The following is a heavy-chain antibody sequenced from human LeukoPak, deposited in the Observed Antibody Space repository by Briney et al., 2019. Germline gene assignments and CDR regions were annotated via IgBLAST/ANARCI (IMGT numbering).Heavy chain of an antibody. V-gene: IGHV1-2*02. D-gene: IGHD2-15*01. Sequence: ASVKVSCKASGYTFTGYYMHWVRQAPGQGLEWMGWINPNSGGTNYAQKFQGRVTMTRDTSISTAYMELSRLRSDDTAVYYCARASLLCSGGSCYSGWFDPWGQGTLVTVSS. CDR1: GYTFTGYY. CDR3: ARASLLCSGGSCYSGWFDP. CDR2: INPNSGGT. J-gene: IGHJ5*02.